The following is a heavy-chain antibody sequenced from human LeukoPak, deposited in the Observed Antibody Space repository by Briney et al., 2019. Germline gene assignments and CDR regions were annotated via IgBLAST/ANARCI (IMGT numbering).Heavy chain of an antibody. CDR2: IGGST. CDR1: GYTFTSYY. V-gene: IGHV1-46*01. J-gene: IGHJ4*02. D-gene: IGHD3-16*01. Sequence: ASAKVSCKASGYTFTSYYMHWVRQAPGQGLEWMGIIGGSTNYAQKFQGRVTMTRDTSTSTVYMELSSLRSEDTAVYYCATARLWGPYYFDYWGQGTLVTVSS. CDR3: ATARLWGPYYFDY.